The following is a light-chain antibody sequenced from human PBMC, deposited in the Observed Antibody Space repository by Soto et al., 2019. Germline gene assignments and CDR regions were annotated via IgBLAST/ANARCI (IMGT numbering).Light chain of an antibody. CDR1: SSNIGNNY. CDR3: GTWDSSLSAVV. V-gene: IGLV1-51*01. J-gene: IGLJ2*01. Sequence: QSVLTQPPSVSAAPGQKVTISCSGSSSNIGNNYVSWYQQLPGTAPKLLIYDNNKRPSGIPDRFSGSKSGTSATLGITGLPAGDEGGYYCGTWDSSLSAVVFGGGTKLTVL. CDR2: DNN.